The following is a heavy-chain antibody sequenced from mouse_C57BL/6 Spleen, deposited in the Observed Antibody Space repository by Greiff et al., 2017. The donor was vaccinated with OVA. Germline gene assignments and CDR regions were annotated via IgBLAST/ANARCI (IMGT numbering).Heavy chain of an antibody. D-gene: IGHD1-1*01. J-gene: IGHJ2*01. CDR2: IYPGDGDT. V-gene: IGHV1-82*01. CDR3: ARDYGSSSYFDY. CDR1: GYAFSSSW. Sequence: VHLVESGPELVKPGASVKISCKASGYAFSSSWMNWVKQRPGKGLEWIGRIYPGDGDTNYNGKFKGKATLTADKSSSTAYMQLSSLTSEDSAVYFCARDYGSSSYFDYWGQGTTLTVSS.